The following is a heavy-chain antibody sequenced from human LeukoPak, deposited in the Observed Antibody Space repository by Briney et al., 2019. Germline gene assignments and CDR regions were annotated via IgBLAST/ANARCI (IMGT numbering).Heavy chain of an antibody. D-gene: IGHD6-6*01. J-gene: IGHJ5*02. Sequence: KMCRVRVYPAQGAVSMKRINPNSGGTNYAQKFQGRVTMTRDTSISTAYMELSRLRSDDTAVYYCARDPLSSIAAQGWFDPWGQGTLVTVSS. CDR1: K. V-gene: IGHV1-2*02. CDR2: INPNSGGT. CDR3: ARDPLSSIAAQGWFDP.